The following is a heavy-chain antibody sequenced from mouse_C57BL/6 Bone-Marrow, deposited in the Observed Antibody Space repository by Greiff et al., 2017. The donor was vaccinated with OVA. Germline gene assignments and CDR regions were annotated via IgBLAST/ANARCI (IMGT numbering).Heavy chain of an antibody. CDR1: GYTFTSYG. D-gene: IGHD1-1*01. J-gene: IGHJ3*01. CDR2: IYPRSGNT. Sequence: VQLQQSGAELARPGASVKLSCTASGYTFTSYGISWVKQRTGQGLEWIGEIYPRSGNTYYNEKFKGKATLTADKSSSTAYMELRSLTSEDSAVYFCAREGYYGSSWFAYWGQGTLVTVSA. V-gene: IGHV1-81*01. CDR3: AREGYYGSSWFAY.